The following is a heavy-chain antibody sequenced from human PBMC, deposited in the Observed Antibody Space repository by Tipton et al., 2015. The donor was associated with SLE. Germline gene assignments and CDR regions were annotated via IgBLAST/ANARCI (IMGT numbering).Heavy chain of an antibody. CDR2: IYYSGST. CDR1: GGSISSSSYY. J-gene: IGHJ4*02. Sequence: TLSLTCTVSGGSISSSSYYWGWIRQPPGKGLEWIGSIYYSGSTYYNPSLKSRVTISVDTSKNQFSLKLSSVTAADTAVYYCARGGGYCSSTSCIGADFDYWGQGTLVPVSS. V-gene: IGHV4-39*01. CDR3: ARGGGYCSSTSCIGADFDY. D-gene: IGHD2-2*01.